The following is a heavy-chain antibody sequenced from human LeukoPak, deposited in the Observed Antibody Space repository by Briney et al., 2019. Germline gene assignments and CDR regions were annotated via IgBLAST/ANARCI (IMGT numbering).Heavy chain of an antibody. CDR3: ARRWGSGYWYFDL. Sequence: SQTLSLTCTVSGGSISSGSYYWSWIRQPAGKGLEWIGRIYTSGTTNYNPSLTSRVTISVDTSKNQFSLKLSSVTAADTAVYYCARRWGSGYWYFDLWGRGTLVTVSS. CDR1: GGSISSGSYY. V-gene: IGHV4-61*02. CDR2: IYTSGTT. D-gene: IGHD3-16*01. J-gene: IGHJ2*01.